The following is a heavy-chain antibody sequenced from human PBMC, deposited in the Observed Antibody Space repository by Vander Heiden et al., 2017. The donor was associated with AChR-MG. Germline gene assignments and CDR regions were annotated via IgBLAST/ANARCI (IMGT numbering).Heavy chain of an antibody. V-gene: IGHV3-23*01. CDR3: AKDGARFVLITKFVY. D-gene: IGHD2-8*01. Sequence: EVQLLESGGGLVQPGGSLRLSCAASGFTFSSYAMSWVRQAPGKELGWVTAISGSGGNTYYADSVKGRFTISRDNSKNTLYLQMNSLRAEDTAVYYCAKDGARFVLITKFVYWGQGTLVTVSS. CDR2: ISGSGGNT. J-gene: IGHJ4*02. CDR1: GFTFSSYA.